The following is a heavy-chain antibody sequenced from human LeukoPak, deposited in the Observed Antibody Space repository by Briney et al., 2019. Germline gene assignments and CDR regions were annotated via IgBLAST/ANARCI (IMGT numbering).Heavy chain of an antibody. CDR3: ARVLGYYYGSGSYYLDY. J-gene: IGHJ4*02. CDR2: IIAILGIA. V-gene: IGHV1-69*04. CDR1: GGTFSSYA. D-gene: IGHD3-10*01. Sequence: SVKVSCKASGGTFSSYAISWVRQAPGQGLEWMGRIIAILGIANYAQKFQGRVTITADKSTSTAYMELSSLRSEDTAVYYCARVLGYYYGSGSYYLDYWGQGTLVTVSS.